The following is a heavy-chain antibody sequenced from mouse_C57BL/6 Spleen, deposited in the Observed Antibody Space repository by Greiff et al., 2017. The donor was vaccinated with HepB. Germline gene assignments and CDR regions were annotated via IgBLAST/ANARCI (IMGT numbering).Heavy chain of an antibody. D-gene: IGHD1-3*01. V-gene: IGHV3-6*01. CDR3: ARESGLPPAMDY. J-gene: IGHJ4*01. Sequence: EVKLQESGPGLVKPSQSLSLTCSVTGYSITSGYYWNWIRQFPGNKLEWMGYISYDGSNNYNPSLKNRISITRDTAKNQVFLKLNSVTTEDTATYYCARESGLPPAMDYWGQGTSVTVSS. CDR1: GYSITSGYY. CDR2: ISYDGSN.